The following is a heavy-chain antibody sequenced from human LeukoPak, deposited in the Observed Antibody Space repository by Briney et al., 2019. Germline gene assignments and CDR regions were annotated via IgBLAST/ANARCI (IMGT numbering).Heavy chain of an antibody. J-gene: IGHJ4*02. V-gene: IGHV3-11*06. CDR1: GFTLSDYY. CDR2: ISSSSSYT. Sequence: GGSLRLSCAASGFTLSDYYMSWIRQAPGKGLEWVSYISSSSSYTNYADSVKGRFTISRDNAKNSLYLQMNSLRAEDTAGYYCARQSAGYCSGGSCYSGFFDYWGQGTLVTVSS. CDR3: ARQSAGYCSGGSCYSGFFDY. D-gene: IGHD2-15*01.